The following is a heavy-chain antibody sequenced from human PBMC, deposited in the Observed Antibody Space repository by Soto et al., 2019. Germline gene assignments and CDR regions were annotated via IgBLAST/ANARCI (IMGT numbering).Heavy chain of an antibody. J-gene: IGHJ4*02. CDR2: INHSGST. CDR3: ARGRIAAAGDFHY. CDR1: GGSFSGYY. Sequence: SETLSLTCAVYGGSFSGYYWSWIRQPPGKGLEWIGEINHSGSTNYNPSLKSRVTISVDTSKNQFSLKLSSVTAADTAVYYCARGRIAAAGDFHYWGQGALVTVSS. V-gene: IGHV4-34*01. D-gene: IGHD6-13*01.